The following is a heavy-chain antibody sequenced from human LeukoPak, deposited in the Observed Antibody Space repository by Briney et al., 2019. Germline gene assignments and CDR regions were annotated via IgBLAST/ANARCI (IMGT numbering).Heavy chain of an antibody. V-gene: IGHV3-21*01. CDR3: ARDNYYDSSGHPWDLYAFDI. J-gene: IGHJ3*02. D-gene: IGHD3-22*01. Sequence: PGGSLRLSCAASGFTFSSYSMNWVRQAPGKGLEWVSSISSSSSYIYYADSVKGRFTISRDNAKNSLYLQMNSLRAEDTAVYYCARDNYYDSSGHPWDLYAFDIWGQGTMATVSS. CDR2: ISSSSSYI. CDR1: GFTFSSYS.